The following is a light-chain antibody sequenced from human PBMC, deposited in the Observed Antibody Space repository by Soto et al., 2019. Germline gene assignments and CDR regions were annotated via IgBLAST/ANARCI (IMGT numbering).Light chain of an antibody. CDR1: SSDVGGYNY. Sequence: QSALTQPPSASGSPGQSVTISCTGTSSDVGGYNYVSWYQQHPGKAPRLMIYEVNKRPSGVPYRFSGSKSGNTASLTDSGLQADDEAVYYCSSYAGNNLLVFGGGTKVTVL. V-gene: IGLV2-8*01. J-gene: IGLJ2*01. CDR2: EVN. CDR3: SSYAGNNLLV.